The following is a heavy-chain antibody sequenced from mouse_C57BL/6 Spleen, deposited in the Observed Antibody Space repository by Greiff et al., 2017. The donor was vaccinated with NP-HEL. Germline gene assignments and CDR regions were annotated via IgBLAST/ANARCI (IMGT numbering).Heavy chain of an antibody. CDR3: TTSNFLDY. CDR1: GFNIKDDY. D-gene: IGHD2-5*01. J-gene: IGHJ2*01. V-gene: IGHV14-4*01. Sequence: VQLQQSGAKLVRPGASVKLSCTASGFNIKDDYMHWVKQRPEQGLEWIGWIDPENGDTEYASKFQGKATITADTSSNTAYLQLSSLTSEDTAVYYCTTSNFLDYWGQGTTLTVSS. CDR2: IDPENGDT.